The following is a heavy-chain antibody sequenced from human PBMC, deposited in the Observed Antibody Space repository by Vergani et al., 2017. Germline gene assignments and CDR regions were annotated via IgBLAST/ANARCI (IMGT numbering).Heavy chain of an antibody. D-gene: IGHD1-26*01. CDR3: AIEVGATSMDV. J-gene: IGHJ6*02. CDR2: IYYSGST. V-gene: IGHV4-59*01. CDR1: GGSISSYY. Sequence: QVQLQESGPGLVKPSETLSLTCTVSGGSISSYYWSWIRQPPGKGLEWIGNIYYSGSTNYNPTLKSRVTISVDTSKNQFSLKLSTVTAADTAVYYCAIEVGATSMDVWGQGTTVTVSS.